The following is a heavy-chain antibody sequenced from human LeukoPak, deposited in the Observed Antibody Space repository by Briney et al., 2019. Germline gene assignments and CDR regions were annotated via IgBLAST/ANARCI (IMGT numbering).Heavy chain of an antibody. CDR2: INPNSGGA. CDR1: GYTFTGYY. Sequence: ASVKVSCKASGYTFTGYYMHWVRQAPGQGLEWMGWINPNSGGANSAQKFQGRVTMTRDTSISTAYMELRSLTSDDTALYYCARTVSGEPFDDWGQGTLVTASS. J-gene: IGHJ4*02. V-gene: IGHV1-2*02. D-gene: IGHD6-19*01. CDR3: ARTVSGEPFDD.